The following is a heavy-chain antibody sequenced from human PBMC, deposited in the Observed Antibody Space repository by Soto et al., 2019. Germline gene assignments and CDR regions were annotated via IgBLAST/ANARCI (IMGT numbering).Heavy chain of an antibody. CDR3: ARDSSSGTFDN. V-gene: IGHV1-18*04. CDR2: ISTENGNT. Sequence: ASVKVSCKASGYTFINNAITWLRQAPGQGLEWMGWISTENGNTNYAQNLQGRVILTRDRSTNTAYMELRSLRPEDTATYDCARDSSSGTFDNWGQGARVTVSS. CDR1: GYTFINNA. J-gene: IGHJ4*02. D-gene: IGHD3-22*01.